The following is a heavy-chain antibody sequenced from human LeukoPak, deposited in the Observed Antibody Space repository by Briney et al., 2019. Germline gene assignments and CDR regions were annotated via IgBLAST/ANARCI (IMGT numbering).Heavy chain of an antibody. V-gene: IGHV5-51*01. D-gene: IGHD6-6*01. CDR1: GSCFTTYW. J-gene: IGHJ4*02. Sequence: GESLKISCKGSGSCFTTYWIGWVRQMPGKGLEWMGIIYPGDSETKYSPSFQGQVTISADKSINTAYLQWSSLKASDTATYYCARRAADSSSLGYWGQGTLVTVSS. CDR2: IYPGDSET. CDR3: ARRAADSSSLGY.